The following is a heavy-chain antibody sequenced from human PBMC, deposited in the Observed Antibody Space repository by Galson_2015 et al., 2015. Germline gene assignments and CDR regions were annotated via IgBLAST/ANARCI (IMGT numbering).Heavy chain of an antibody. CDR2: INSDGSST. CDR1: GFTFSSYW. J-gene: IGHJ4*02. Sequence: SLRLSCAASGFTFSSYWMHWVRHAPGKGLVWVSRINSDGSSTSYADSVKGRFTISRDNAKNTLYLQMNSLRAEDTAVYYCARDYYDSSGYSEPPGGLIHQTDYWGQGTLVTVSS. D-gene: IGHD3-22*01. CDR3: ARDYYDSSGYSEPPGGLIHQTDY. V-gene: IGHV3-74*01.